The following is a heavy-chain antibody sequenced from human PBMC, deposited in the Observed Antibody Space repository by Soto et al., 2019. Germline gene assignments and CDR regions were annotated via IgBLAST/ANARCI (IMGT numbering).Heavy chain of an antibody. J-gene: IGHJ6*03. D-gene: IGHD3-10*01. CDR2: IYYSGST. CDR3: ARHDTGSGSYLNYYYYYMDV. Sequence: SETLSLTCTVSGGSISSYYWSWIRQPPGKGLEWIGYIYYSGSTNYNPSLKSRVTISVDTSKNQFSLKLSSVTAADTAVYYCARHDTGSGSYLNYYYYYMDVWGKGTTVPVSS. CDR1: GGSISSYY. V-gene: IGHV4-59*01.